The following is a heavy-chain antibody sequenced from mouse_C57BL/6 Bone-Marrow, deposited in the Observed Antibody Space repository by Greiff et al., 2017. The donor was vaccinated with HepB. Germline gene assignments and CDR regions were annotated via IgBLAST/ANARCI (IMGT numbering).Heavy chain of an antibody. CDR1: GFTFTDYY. CDR2: IRNKANGYTT. Sequence: EVQVVESGGGLVQPGGSLSLSCAASGFTFTDYYMSWVRQPPGKALEWLGFIRNKANGYTTEYSASVKGRFTISRDNSQSILYLQLNALRAEDSATYYCARSDSHYFDYWGQGTTLTVSS. J-gene: IGHJ2*01. V-gene: IGHV7-3*01. CDR3: ARSDSHYFDY.